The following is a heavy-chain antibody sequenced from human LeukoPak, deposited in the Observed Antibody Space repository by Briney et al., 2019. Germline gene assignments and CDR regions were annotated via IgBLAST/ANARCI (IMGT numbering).Heavy chain of an antibody. V-gene: IGHV1-2*02. CDR1: GYTFTGYY. CDR3: ARVGAYFGGDCFDY. CDR2: INPNSGGT. J-gene: IGHJ4*02. D-gene: IGHD2-21*01. Sequence: ASVKVSCKASGYTFTGYYMHWVRQAPGQGLEWMGWINPNSGGTNYAQKFQGRVTMTRDTSISTAYMELSRLRSDDTAVYYCARVGAYFGGDCFDYWGQGTLVTVSS.